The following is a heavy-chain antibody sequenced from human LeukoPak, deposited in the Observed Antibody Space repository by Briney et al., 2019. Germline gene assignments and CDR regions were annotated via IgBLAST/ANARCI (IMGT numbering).Heavy chain of an antibody. J-gene: IGHJ4*02. V-gene: IGHV3-11*01. CDR1: GFTFSDFH. CDR2: ISGSASTT. Sequence: GGSLRLSCAASGFTFSDFHMSWIRQAPGKGLEWVSYISGSASTTYNAASVKGRFTSSRDNAKNSLYLQMNSLRAEDTAVYYCAREGSSSWFVNSWGQGTLVTVSS. CDR3: AREGSSSWFVNS. D-gene: IGHD6-13*01.